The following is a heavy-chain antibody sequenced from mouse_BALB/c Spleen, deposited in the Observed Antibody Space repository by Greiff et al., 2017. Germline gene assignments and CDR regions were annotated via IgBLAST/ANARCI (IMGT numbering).Heavy chain of an antibody. CDR2: ISDGGSYT. V-gene: IGHV5-4*02. CDR3: ARERGNYRYDGTFDV. D-gene: IGHD2-14*01. J-gene: IGHJ1*01. Sequence: DVHLVESGGGLVKPGGSLKLSCAASGFTFSDYYMYWVRQTPEKRLEWVATISDGGSYTYYPDSVKGRFTISRDNAKNNLYLQMSSLKSEDTAMYYCARERGNYRYDGTFDVWGAGTTVTVSS. CDR1: GFTFSDYY.